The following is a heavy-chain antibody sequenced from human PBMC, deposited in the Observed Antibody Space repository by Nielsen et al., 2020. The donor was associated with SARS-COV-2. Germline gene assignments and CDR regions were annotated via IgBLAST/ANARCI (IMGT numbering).Heavy chain of an antibody. CDR3: ARDFTVTTGEYYYYYGMDV. V-gene: IGHV1-46*01. Sequence: ASVKVSCKASGYTFTTYYMHWVRQAPGQGLEWMGIVNPSDDSAKYAQNFQGRVTMTRDTSTSTVYMELSSLRSEDTAVYYCARDFTVTTGEYYYYYGMDVWGQGTTVTVSS. J-gene: IGHJ6*02. D-gene: IGHD4-17*01. CDR1: GYTFTTYY. CDR2: VNPSDDSA.